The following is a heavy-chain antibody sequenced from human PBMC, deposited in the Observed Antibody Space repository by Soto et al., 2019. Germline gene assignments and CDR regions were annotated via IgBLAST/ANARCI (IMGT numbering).Heavy chain of an antibody. CDR3: ARGWDHYDSSGLLTWFDP. Sequence: SVKVSCKASGGTFTDLGLHWVRQAPGQGLEWMGGIIPIFGTPNYAQKFQGRVIITADEFTSTAHMELSSLRSEDTAVYYCARGWDHYDSSGLLTWFDPWGQGTPVTVSS. J-gene: IGHJ5*02. CDR2: IIPIFGTP. CDR1: GGTFTDLG. V-gene: IGHV1-69*13. D-gene: IGHD3-22*01.